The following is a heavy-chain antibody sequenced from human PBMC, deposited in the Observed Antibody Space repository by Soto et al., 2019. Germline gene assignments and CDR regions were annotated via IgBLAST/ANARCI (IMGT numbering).Heavy chain of an antibody. Sequence: GGSLRLSCAASGFTFNSYAMSWVRQAPGKGLEWVSGISDSGGSTYYADSVKGRFTISRDNSKNTLDLQMNSLRAEDTAVYYCAKVNPSSIFGVVASMDYWGQGTLVTVSS. CDR3: AKVNPSSIFGVVASMDY. V-gene: IGHV3-23*01. J-gene: IGHJ4*02. CDR1: GFTFNSYA. CDR2: ISDSGGST. D-gene: IGHD3-3*01.